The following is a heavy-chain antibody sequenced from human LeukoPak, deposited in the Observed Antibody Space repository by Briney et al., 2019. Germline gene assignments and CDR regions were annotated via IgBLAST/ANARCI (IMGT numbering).Heavy chain of an antibody. Sequence: GVLRLSCAASRFTFSNYWMTWVRQAPGKGLEWVASINLDGSEKFYVDSVKGRFTISRDNPKNSLYLQMNSLRPEDTAVYYCARDPPRRYDLWGQGTLVTVSS. CDR1: RFTFSNYW. J-gene: IGHJ5*02. CDR3: ARDPPRRYDL. CDR2: INLDGSEK. V-gene: IGHV3-7*01.